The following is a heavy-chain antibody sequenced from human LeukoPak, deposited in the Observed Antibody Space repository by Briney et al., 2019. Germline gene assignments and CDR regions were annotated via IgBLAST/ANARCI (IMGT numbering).Heavy chain of an antibody. CDR1: GGSIRSHY. V-gene: IGHV4-59*11. D-gene: IGHD3-22*01. Sequence: SETLSLTCTVFGGSIRSHYWSWIRQPPAKGLEWIGYIDYSGSTNYNPSLKSRVTISVDTSRNQCTLNLSSVTAADTAVYYCARGHYYDTSGDYWGQGTLVTVSS. J-gene: IGHJ4*02. CDR2: IDYSGST. CDR3: ARGHYYDTSGDY.